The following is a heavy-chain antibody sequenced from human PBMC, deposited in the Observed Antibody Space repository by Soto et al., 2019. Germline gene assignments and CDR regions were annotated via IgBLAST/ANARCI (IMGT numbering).Heavy chain of an antibody. Sequence: EVQLVQSGAEVKKPGESLKISCEGSGYSFTTYWIAWVRQMPGKGLEWMGIVYPGDSDTRYSPSFQGQVTISADKSIPTAYLQWSSLKALDTAVYYCARLNRPEAGFVNYMDVWGKGTTVTVSS. CDR2: VYPGDSDT. CDR3: ARLNRPEAGFVNYMDV. CDR1: GYSFTTYW. V-gene: IGHV5-51*03. D-gene: IGHD3-3*01. J-gene: IGHJ6*03.